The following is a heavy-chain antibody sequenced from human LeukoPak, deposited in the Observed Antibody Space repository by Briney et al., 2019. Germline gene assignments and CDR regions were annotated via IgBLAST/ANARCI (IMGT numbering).Heavy chain of an antibody. CDR2: ITASSGGT. J-gene: IGHJ2*01. V-gene: IGHV3-23*01. CDR1: GFPFFSYA. CDR3: AKIRFYYDSSFDYWYFDL. Sequence: GGSLRLSCAASGFPFFSYAMGWVRQAPRKGLEWVSAITASSGGTYYADSVKGRFTISRDNSKNTLYLQINGLRAEDAAIYYCAKIRFYYDSSFDYWYFDLWGRGTLVTVSS. D-gene: IGHD3-22*01.